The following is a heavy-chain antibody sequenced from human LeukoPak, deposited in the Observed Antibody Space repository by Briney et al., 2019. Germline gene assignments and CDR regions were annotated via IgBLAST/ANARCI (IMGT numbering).Heavy chain of an antibody. CDR2: ISYDGSDE. V-gene: IGHV3-30*18. D-gene: IGHD3-16*01. CDR3: AKNRNTYAYIPFRYYFDY. Sequence: VGSLSLSCAPSGFTFNTYGMHSVRRAPGKGLEGVAVISYDGSDEYFADSVKGRFTIPRDNSQNRLSLQMNSLRAEDTAMYDCAKNRNTYAYIPFRYYFDYWGQGTLVTVSS. CDR1: GFTFNTYG. J-gene: IGHJ4*02.